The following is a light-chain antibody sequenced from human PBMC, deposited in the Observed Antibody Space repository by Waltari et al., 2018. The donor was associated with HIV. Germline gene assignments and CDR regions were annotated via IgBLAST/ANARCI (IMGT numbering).Light chain of an antibody. V-gene: IGLV1-51*01. CDR1: NSTIGTIY. CDR3: GSWDSSLSSVV. Sequence: QSVLTQPPSVSAAPGQKVTISRPGSNSTIGTIYVSCYQQLPGTAPKLLIYNNNKRPSGIPDRFSGSKSGTSATLGITGLQTGDEADYYCGSWDSSLSSVVFGGGTKLTVL. J-gene: IGLJ2*01. CDR2: NNN.